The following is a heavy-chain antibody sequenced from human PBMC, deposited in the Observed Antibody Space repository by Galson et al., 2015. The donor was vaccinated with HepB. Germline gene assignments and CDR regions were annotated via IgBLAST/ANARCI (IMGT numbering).Heavy chain of an antibody. D-gene: IGHD1-26*01. J-gene: IGHJ2*01. CDR2: ISYDGSNK. CDR3: ARGVDVGGVGATTWYFDL. Sequence: SLRLSCAASGFTFSSYGMHWVRQAPGKGLEWVAVISYDGSNKYYADSVKGRFTISRDNSKNTLYLQMNSLRAEDTAVYYCARGVDVGGVGATTWYFDLWGRGTLVTVSS. CDR1: GFTFSSYG. V-gene: IGHV3-30*03.